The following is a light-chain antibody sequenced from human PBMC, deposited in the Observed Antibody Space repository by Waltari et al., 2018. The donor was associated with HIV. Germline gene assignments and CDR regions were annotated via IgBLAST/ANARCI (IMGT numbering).Light chain of an antibody. CDR3: QSADSNASLWV. V-gene: IGLV3-25*03. CDR2: KDT. CDR1: ALPKQY. J-gene: IGLJ3*02. Sequence: SYELTQPPSVSVSPGQTARNTCSGDALPKQYAYWYQQRPVQAPVLVIYKDTERPSGIPGRFSGSSSGTTATLTIIGVQAQDEADYHCQSADSNASLWVFGGGTKLTVL.